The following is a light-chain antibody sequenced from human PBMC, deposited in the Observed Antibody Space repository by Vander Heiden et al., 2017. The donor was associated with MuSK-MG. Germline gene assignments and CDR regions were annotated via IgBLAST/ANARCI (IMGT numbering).Light chain of an antibody. Sequence: DIQMTQSPSSLSASVGDRVTITCRASQSISSYLNWYQQKPGKAPKLLIYAASSLQRGVKSRFSGSGDGTDFTLTISSRQPEDFETYYCQQRYRNQPLWTFGEGPKVEIK. CDR2: AAS. J-gene: IGKJ1*01. CDR3: QQRYRNQPLWT. V-gene: IGKV1-39*01. CDR1: QSISSY.